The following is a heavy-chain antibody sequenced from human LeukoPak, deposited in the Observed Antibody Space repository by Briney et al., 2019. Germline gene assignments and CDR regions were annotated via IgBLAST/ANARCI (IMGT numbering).Heavy chain of an antibody. CDR3: VRYSRVVAFDY. Sequence: KPSETLSLTCTVSGVSISNHYSSWIRQPPGKGLEWIGYIYYTGNTNYNPSLKSRVTISEDTSKNQVSLKLSSVTAADTAVYYCVRYSRVVAFDYWGQGNLVTVSS. V-gene: IGHV4-59*08. J-gene: IGHJ4*02. D-gene: IGHD2-15*01. CDR2: IYYTGNT. CDR1: GVSISNHY.